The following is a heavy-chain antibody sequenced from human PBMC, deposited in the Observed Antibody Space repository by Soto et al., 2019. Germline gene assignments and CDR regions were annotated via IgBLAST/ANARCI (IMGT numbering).Heavy chain of an antibody. CDR1: GGSISSYY. CDR2: IYYSGST. CDR3: ARVYYDILTGYLDAFAI. V-gene: IGHV4-59*01. Sequence: SETLSLTCTVSGGSISSYYWSWIRQPPGKGLEWIGYIYYSGSTNYNPSLKSRVTISVDTSKNQFSLKLSSVTAADTAVYYCARVYYDILTGYLDAFAIWGKGTMVTVSS. D-gene: IGHD3-9*01. J-gene: IGHJ3*02.